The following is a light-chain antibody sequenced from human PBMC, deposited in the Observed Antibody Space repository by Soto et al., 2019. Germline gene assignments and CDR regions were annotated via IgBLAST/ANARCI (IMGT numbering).Light chain of an antibody. Sequence: QSVLTQPPSVSGAPGQRVTISCTGSSSNIGAGYDVHWYQQLPGTAPKLLIYGNSNRPSGVPDRFSGSKSGTSASLAITGLQAEDEADYYCQSYDSSLSVVFGRGTKVIVL. J-gene: IGLJ2*01. CDR1: SSNIGAGYD. CDR3: QSYDSSLSVV. V-gene: IGLV1-40*01. CDR2: GNS.